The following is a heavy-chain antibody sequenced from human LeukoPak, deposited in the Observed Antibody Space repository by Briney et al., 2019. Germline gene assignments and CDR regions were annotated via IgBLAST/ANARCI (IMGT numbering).Heavy chain of an antibody. CDR2: MNPNSGNT. CDR1: GYTFTSYD. J-gene: IGHJ5*02. Sequence: ASVRLSCEASGYTFTSYDINWVRQATGQGVAWVGWMNPNSGNTDSAQKVQGRVTMTRNTSISTAYMELSSLRSEETAVYYCARGGNYGDYHWGQGTLVTVSS. D-gene: IGHD4-17*01. V-gene: IGHV1-8*01. CDR3: ARGGNYGDYH.